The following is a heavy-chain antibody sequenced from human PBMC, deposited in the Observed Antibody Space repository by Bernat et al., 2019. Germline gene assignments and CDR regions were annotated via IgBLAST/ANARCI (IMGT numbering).Heavy chain of an antibody. J-gene: IGHJ4*02. CDR3: ARGVGGSGYYDPTVSFDY. CDR2: IYHSGST. CDR1: GGSISSSNW. D-gene: IGHD3-3*01. Sequence: QVQLQESGPGLVKPSGTLSLTCAVSGGSISSSNWWSWVRQPPGKGLEWIGEIYHSGSTNYNPSPKSRVTISVDKSKNQFSLKLSSVTAADTAVYYCARGVGGSGYYDPTVSFDYWGQGTLVTVSS. V-gene: IGHV4-4*02.